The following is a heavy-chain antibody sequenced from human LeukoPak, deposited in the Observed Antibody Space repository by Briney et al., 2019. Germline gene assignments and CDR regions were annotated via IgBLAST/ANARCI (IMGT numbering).Heavy chain of an antibody. V-gene: IGHV3-23*01. D-gene: IGHD6-13*01. Sequence: GGSLRLSCAASGFTFSSYAMSWVRQAPGKGLEWVSAISGSGGSTYYADSVKGRLTISRDNSKNTLYLQMNSLRAEDTAVYYCAKHKSAAGTLIFDYWGQGTLVTVSS. CDR2: ISGSGGST. J-gene: IGHJ4*02. CDR3: AKHKSAAGTLIFDY. CDR1: GFTFSSYA.